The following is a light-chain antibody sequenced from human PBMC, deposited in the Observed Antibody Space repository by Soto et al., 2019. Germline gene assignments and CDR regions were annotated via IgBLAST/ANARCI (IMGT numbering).Light chain of an antibody. CDR3: MSYAGSNTYV. V-gene: IGLV2-8*01. CDR1: KNDIGVYYF. Sequence: QPVLTQPPSASGSPGQSVTISCTGTKNDIGVYYFVSWYQHHPGKAPRLIIYEVVQRPSGVPDRFSGSKSGNTASLTVSGLQAADEADYFCMSYAGSNTYVFGRGTKVTVL. CDR2: EVV. J-gene: IGLJ1*01.